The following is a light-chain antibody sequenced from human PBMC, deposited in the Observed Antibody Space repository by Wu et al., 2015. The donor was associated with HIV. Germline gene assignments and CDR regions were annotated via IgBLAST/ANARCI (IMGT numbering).Light chain of an antibody. CDR3: QQHYKWPLT. V-gene: IGKV3D-11*01. CDR1: QGISTY. Sequence: EIVLTQSPATLSLSPGERATLSCRASQGISTYLGWYQQKPGQSPRLLIYDASNRATGIPSRFSGSGSGTDFTLTISSLEPEDFAVYYCQQHYKWPLTFGQGTRLEIK. J-gene: IGKJ5*01. CDR2: DAS.